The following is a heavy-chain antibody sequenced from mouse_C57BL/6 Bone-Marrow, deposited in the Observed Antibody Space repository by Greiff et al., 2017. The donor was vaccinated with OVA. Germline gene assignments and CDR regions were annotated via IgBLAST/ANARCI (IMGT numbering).Heavy chain of an antibody. Sequence: QVHVKQSGAELARPGASVKLSCKASGYTFTSYGISWVKQRTGQGLEWIGEIYPRSGNTYYNEKFKGKATLTADKSSSTAYMELRSLTSEDSAVYFCARDEGNYFDYWGQGTTLTVSS. CDR2: IYPRSGNT. CDR3: ARDEGNYFDY. J-gene: IGHJ2*01. CDR1: GYTFTSYG. V-gene: IGHV1-81*01.